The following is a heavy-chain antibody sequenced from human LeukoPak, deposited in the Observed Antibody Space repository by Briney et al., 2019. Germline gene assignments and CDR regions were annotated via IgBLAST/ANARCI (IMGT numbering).Heavy chain of an antibody. D-gene: IGHD4-17*01. CDR1: GYTFTSYG. Sequence: ASVKVSCKASGYTFTSYGISWVRQAPGQGLEWMGWISSYNGNTNYAQNLQGRVTMTTDTSTTTAYMELRSLRSDDTAVYYCARGRVTTYGFDYWGQGTLVTVSS. V-gene: IGHV1-18*04. J-gene: IGHJ4*02. CDR2: ISSYNGNT. CDR3: ARGRVTTYGFDY.